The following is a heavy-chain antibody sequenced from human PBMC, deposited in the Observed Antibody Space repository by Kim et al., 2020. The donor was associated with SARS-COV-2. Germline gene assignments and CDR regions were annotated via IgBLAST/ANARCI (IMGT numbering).Heavy chain of an antibody. Sequence: GSVKVSCKASGYTFTSYAMHWVRQAPGQRLEWMGWINAGNGNTKYSQKFQGRVTITRDTSASTAYMELSSLRSEDTAVYYCARGHYYDSSGYSTPADYWGQGTLVTVSS. CDR2: INAGNGNT. V-gene: IGHV1-3*01. CDR1: GYTFTSYA. D-gene: IGHD3-22*01. J-gene: IGHJ4*02. CDR3: ARGHYYDSSGYSTPADY.